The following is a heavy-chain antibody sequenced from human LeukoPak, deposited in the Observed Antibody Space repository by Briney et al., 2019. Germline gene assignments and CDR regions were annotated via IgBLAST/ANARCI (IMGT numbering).Heavy chain of an antibody. V-gene: IGHV3-74*01. CDR3: ARAPSEIGGYYPEYFRH. CDR1: GFTFSSYW. J-gene: IGHJ1*01. CDR2: IKSDGST. D-gene: IGHD3-22*01. Sequence: PGGSLRLSCAASGFTFSSYWMHWVRQAPGKGLVWVSRIKSDGSTNYADSVKGRFTISSDNAKNTVSLQMNSLRAEDTGVYYCARAPSEIGGYYPEYFRHWGQGTLVTVSP.